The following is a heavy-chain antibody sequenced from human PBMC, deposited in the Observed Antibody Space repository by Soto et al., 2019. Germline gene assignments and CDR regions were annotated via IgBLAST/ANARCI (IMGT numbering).Heavy chain of an antibody. D-gene: IGHD1-26*01. V-gene: IGHV1-18*01. J-gene: IGHJ4*02. CDR1: GYTFTSYG. CDR2: ISAYNGNT. CDR3: ARSVGAALSDY. Sequence: ASVKVSCKASGYTFTSYGINWVRQAPGQGLEWMGWISAYNGNTKYAQKFQGRVTMTTDTSTSTAYMELSSLRSEDTAVYYCARSVGAALSDYWGQGTLVTVSS.